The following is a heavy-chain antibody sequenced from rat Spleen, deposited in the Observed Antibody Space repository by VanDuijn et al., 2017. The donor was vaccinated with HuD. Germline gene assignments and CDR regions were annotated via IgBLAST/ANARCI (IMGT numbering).Heavy chain of an antibody. CDR2: ISPSGVT. CDR3: VRQDTSGYSNWFAY. CDR1: GFTFSNYY. J-gene: IGHJ3*01. V-gene: IGHV5-25*01. D-gene: IGHD4-3*01. Sequence: EVQLVESGGGLVQPGRSMKLSCVVSGFTFSNYYMAWVRQAPTKGLEWVTSISPSGVTYYRDSVKGRFTVSRENTERTLYLLVDSLRSEDTATYYCVRQDTSGYSNWFAYWGQGTLVTVSS.